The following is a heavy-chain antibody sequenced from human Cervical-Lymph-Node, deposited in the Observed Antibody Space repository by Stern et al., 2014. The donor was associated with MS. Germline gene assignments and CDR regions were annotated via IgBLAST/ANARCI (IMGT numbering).Heavy chain of an antibody. CDR1: GFSLSHAAVG. Sequence: QVTLKESGPVLVKSTETLALTCTVSGFSLSHAAVGVTWIRQSPGKALEWLAHIFLDGEESHNPSVMGRLTISSDTSNSQVVLTMTNVDPVDTGTYYCALIPPPSSYYNFWSGSYISPFDYWGRGALVTVSS. D-gene: IGHD3-3*01. J-gene: IGHJ4*02. V-gene: IGHV2-26*01. CDR3: ALIPPPSSYYNFWSGSYISPFDY. CDR2: IFLDGEE.